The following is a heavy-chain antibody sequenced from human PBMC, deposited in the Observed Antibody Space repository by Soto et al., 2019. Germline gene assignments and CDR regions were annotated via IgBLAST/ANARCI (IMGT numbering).Heavy chain of an antibody. CDR2: IYYSGST. D-gene: IGHD3-10*01. J-gene: IGHJ3*02. Sequence: KPSETLSLTCTVSGGSISSGDYYWSWIRQPPGKGLEWIGYIYYSGSTYYNPSLKSRVTISVDTSKNQFSLKLSSVTAADTAVYYCARDPVVRGADAFDIWGQGTMVTVSS. CDR3: ARDPVVRGADAFDI. CDR1: GGSISSGDYY. V-gene: IGHV4-30-4*01.